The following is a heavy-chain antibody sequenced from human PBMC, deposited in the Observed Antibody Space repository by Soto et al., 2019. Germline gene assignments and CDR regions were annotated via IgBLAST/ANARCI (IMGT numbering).Heavy chain of an antibody. CDR1: GFSFSSFS. J-gene: IGHJ6*04. D-gene: IGHD1-26*01. CDR2: IGSSGSTI. V-gene: IGHV3-48*01. Sequence: EVQLVESGGGLVQPGGSLRLSCAASGFSFSSFSMNWVRQAPGKGLELVSYIGSSGSTIYYADSVKGRCTISRDKAKNSVYLQMNSLRADDTAVYYCARGLGPYVWGKGTTVTVSS. CDR3: ARGLGPYV.